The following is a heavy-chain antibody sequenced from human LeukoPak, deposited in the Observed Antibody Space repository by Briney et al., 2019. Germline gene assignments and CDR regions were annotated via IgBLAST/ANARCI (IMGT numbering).Heavy chain of an antibody. CDR3: AKLIPPVDCSRTSCYGFDY. D-gene: IGHD2-2*01. Sequence: PGGSLRLSCAVSGFTFSTYAMSWVRQAPGKGLEWVSAITSSGGDTYYTDSVKGRFTVSRDNSKSALYLQMNSLRAEDTAVYYCAKLIPPVDCSRTSCYGFDYWGQGTLVTVPS. V-gene: IGHV3-23*01. CDR2: ITSSGGDT. J-gene: IGHJ4*02. CDR1: GFTFSTYA.